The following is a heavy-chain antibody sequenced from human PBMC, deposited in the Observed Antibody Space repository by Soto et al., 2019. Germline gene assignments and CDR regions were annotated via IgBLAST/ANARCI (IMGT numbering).Heavy chain of an antibody. J-gene: IGHJ4*02. D-gene: IGHD5-18*01. V-gene: IGHV4-39*01. CDR2: IYYSGST. Sequence: SETLSLTCTVSGGSISSSSYYWGWIRQPPGKGLEWIGSIYYSGSTYYNPSLKSRVTISVDTSKNQFSLKLSSVTAADTAVYYCARLKTGILIDYWGQGTLVTVSS. CDR3: ARLKTGILIDY. CDR1: GGSISSSSYY.